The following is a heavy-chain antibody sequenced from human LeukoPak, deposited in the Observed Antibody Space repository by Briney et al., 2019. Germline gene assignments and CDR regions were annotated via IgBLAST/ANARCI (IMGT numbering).Heavy chain of an antibody. CDR1: GYTFTRYY. D-gene: IGHD1-26*01. V-gene: IGHV1-2*02. CDR2: INPNSGGT. CDR3: ARDQGELRDDAFDI. J-gene: IGHJ3*02. Sequence: ASVKVSCKASGYTFTRYYMHWVRQAPGQGLEWMGWINPNSGGTNYAQKFQGRVTMTRDTSISTAYMELSRLRSDDTAVYYCARDQGELRDDAFDIWGQGTMVTVSS.